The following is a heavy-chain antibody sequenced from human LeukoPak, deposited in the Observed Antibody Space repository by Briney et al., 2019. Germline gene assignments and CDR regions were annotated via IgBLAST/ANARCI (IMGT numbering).Heavy chain of an antibody. CDR1: GSSIGTGT. CDR3: PPSLYGRMISACCVLT. CDR2: IQHDGGRT. D-gene: IGHD3-9*01. Sequence: PGGSLRLSCAASGSSIGTGTYYWVRQAPRKGLERVAGIQHDGGRTYYADSVKGRFTISRDNSKNTLYLEMNSLTPEATALYYSPPSLYGRMISACCVLTCGRGNLVTVSS. J-gene: IGHJ2*01. V-gene: IGHV3-30-3*01.